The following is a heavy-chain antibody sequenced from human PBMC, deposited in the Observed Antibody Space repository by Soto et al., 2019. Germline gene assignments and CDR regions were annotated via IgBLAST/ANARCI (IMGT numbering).Heavy chain of an antibody. Sequence: GGSLRLSCAASGFTFSSYAMSWVRQAPGKGLEWVSAISGSGGSTYYADSVKGRFTISRDNSKNTLYLQMNSLRAEDTAVYYCAKDEMCSGGSCYGSYYYYYYGMDVWGQGTTVTVSS. CDR2: ISGSGGST. J-gene: IGHJ6*02. CDR1: GFTFSSYA. CDR3: AKDEMCSGGSCYGSYYYYYYGMDV. D-gene: IGHD2-15*01. V-gene: IGHV3-23*01.